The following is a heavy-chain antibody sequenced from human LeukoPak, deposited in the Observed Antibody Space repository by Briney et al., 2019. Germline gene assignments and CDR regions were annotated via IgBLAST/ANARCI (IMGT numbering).Heavy chain of an antibody. J-gene: IGHJ5*02. D-gene: IGHD2-2*01. V-gene: IGHV1-69*13. CDR2: IIPIFGTA. Sequence: ASVKVSCKASGGTFSSYAISWVRQAPGQGLEWMGGIIPIFGTANYAQKFQGRVTITADESTSTAYIELSSLRSEDTAVYYCARDGENYCSSTSCGWFDPWGQGTLVTVSS. CDR3: ARDGENYCSSTSCGWFDP. CDR1: GGTFSSYA.